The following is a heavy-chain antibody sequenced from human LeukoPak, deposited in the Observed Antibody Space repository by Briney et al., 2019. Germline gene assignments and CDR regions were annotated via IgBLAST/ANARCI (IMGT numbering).Heavy chain of an antibody. CDR2: IRTKANNYAT. Sequence: PGGSLRLSCAASGFTFSGSAVHWVRQASGKGLEWVGRIRTKANNYATSYAASVKGRFTISRDDSKNTAFLQMNSLKTEDTAVYYCTRELTSMDNYWGQGILVTVSS. V-gene: IGHV3-73*01. CDR3: TRELTSMDNY. J-gene: IGHJ4*02. D-gene: IGHD5-18*01. CDR1: GFTFSGSA.